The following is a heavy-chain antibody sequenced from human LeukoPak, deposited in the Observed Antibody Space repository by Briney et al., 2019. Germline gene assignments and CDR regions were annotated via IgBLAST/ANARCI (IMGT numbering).Heavy chain of an antibody. J-gene: IGHJ4*02. CDR1: GFTFDDYA. CDR3: AKDIKAYYGSGSLTFDY. V-gene: IGHV3-9*01. D-gene: IGHD3-10*01. CDR2: ISWNSGSI. Sequence: PGGSLRLSCAASGFTFDDYAMHWVRQAPGKGLEWVSGISWNSGSIGYADSVKGRFTISRDNAKNSLYLQMNSLRAEDTALYYCAKDIKAYYGSGSLTFDYWGQGTLVTVSS.